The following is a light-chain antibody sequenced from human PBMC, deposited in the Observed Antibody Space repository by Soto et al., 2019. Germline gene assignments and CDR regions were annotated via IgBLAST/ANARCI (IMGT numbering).Light chain of an antibody. CDR1: QSIGRF. J-gene: IGKJ4*01. Sequence: DIQLTQSPSFLSAAVGDRFTITWRASQSIGRFLNWHQQKPGKAPNVLINVASTLRSGVPSRFSGSGSGTDFNLTINSLQPEDFATYFCQQSFTTPLTFGGGTKVDIK. V-gene: IGKV1-39*01. CDR2: VAS. CDR3: QQSFTTPLT.